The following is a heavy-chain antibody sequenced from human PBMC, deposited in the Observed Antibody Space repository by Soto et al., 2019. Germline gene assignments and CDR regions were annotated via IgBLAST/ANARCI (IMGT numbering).Heavy chain of an antibody. CDR3: ARSAGDSSFYYYYGMDV. CDR2: IWYDGSNK. V-gene: IGHV3-33*01. D-gene: IGHD3-22*01. CDR1: GFTFSSYG. Sequence: QVPLVESGGGVVQPGRSLRLSCAASGFTFSSYGMHWVRQAPGKGLEWVAVIWYDGSNKYYADSVKGRFTISRDNSKNTLYLQMNSLRAEDTAVYYCARSAGDSSFYYYYGMDVWGQGTTVTVSS. J-gene: IGHJ6*02.